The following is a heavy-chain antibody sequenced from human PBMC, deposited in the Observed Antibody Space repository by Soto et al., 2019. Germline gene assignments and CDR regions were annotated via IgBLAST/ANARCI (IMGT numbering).Heavy chain of an antibody. CDR1: GGSISSGGYY. CDR3: ARREMATIGDYSCAMDF. Sequence: SETLSLTCTVSGGSISSGGYYWSWIRQHPGKGLEWIGYIYYSGSTYYNPSLKSRVTISVDTSKNQFSLKLSSVTAADTAVYYCARREMATIGDYSCAMDFWGQGTMVTVSS. D-gene: IGHD5-12*01. CDR2: IYYSGST. V-gene: IGHV4-31*03. J-gene: IGHJ6*02.